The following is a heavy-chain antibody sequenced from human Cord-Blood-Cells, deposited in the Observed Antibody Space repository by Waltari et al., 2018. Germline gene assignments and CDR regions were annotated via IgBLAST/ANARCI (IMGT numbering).Heavy chain of an antibody. CDR3: ARRIAAAAWYFDL. CDR2: FYYSGST. CDR1: GGSISSSSYY. J-gene: IGHJ2*01. Sequence: QLQLQESGPGLVKPSETLSLTCTVSGGSISSSSYYWGWIRQPPGKGLEWIGSFYYSGSTYYNPSLKSRVTISVDTSKNQFSLKLSSVTAADTAVYYCARRIAAAAWYFDLWGRGTLVTVSS. D-gene: IGHD6-13*01. V-gene: IGHV4-39*01.